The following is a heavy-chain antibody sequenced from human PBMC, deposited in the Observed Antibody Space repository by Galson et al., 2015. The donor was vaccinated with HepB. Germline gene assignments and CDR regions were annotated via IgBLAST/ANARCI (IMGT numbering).Heavy chain of an antibody. CDR1: GFTFDDYA. CDR2: ISWNSGSI. D-gene: IGHD5-12*01. J-gene: IGHJ4*02. CDR3: AKPGSGYSGYESPGSWFDY. Sequence: SLRLSCAASGFTFDDYAVHWVRQAPGKGLEWVSGISWNSGSIGYADSVKGRFTISRDNAKNSLYLQMNSLRAEDTALYYCAKPGSGYSGYESPGSWFDYWGQGTLVTVSP. V-gene: IGHV3-9*01.